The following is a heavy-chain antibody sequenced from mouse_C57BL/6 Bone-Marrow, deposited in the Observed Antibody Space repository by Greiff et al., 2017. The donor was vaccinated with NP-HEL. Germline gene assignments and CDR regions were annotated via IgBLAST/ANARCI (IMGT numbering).Heavy chain of an antibody. J-gene: IGHJ4*01. CDR3: ASGGNYRNYAMDY. Sequence: EVQLQQSGPELVKPGASVKMSCKASGYTFTDYNMHWVKQSHGKSLEWIGYINPNNGGTSYNQKFKGKATLTVNKSSSTAYMELRSLTSEDSAVYYCASGGNYRNYAMDYWGQGTSVTVSS. CDR2: INPNNGGT. V-gene: IGHV1-22*01. D-gene: IGHD2-1*01. CDR1: GYTFTDYN.